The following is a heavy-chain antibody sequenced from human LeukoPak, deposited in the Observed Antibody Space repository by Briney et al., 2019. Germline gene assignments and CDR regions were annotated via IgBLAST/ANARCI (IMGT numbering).Heavy chain of an antibody. Sequence: GRSLRLSCAASGFTFDDYAMHWVRQAPGKGLEWVSGISWNSGSIGYADSVKGRFTISRDNAKNSLYLQMNSVRAEDTALYYCAKGQIYGDYRADAFDIWGQGTMVTVSS. CDR1: GFTFDDYA. V-gene: IGHV3-9*01. D-gene: IGHD4-17*01. CDR3: AKGQIYGDYRADAFDI. CDR2: ISWNSGSI. J-gene: IGHJ3*02.